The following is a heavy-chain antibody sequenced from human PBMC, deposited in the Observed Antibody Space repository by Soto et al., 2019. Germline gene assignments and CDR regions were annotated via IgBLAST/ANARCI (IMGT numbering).Heavy chain of an antibody. D-gene: IGHD2-8*01. V-gene: IGHV4-59*08. CDR2: ISDSGST. J-gene: IGHJ4*02. Sequence: QVQLQESGPGLVKPSETLFLTCTVSGASVTSFYWSWIRQAPGKGLEWIGYISDSGSTNYSPSLGSRVTISVDTSKNQFSLRLTSVTAADTAVYYCARRNGIDFWGQGTLVTVSS. CDR3: ARRNGIDF. CDR1: GASVTSFY.